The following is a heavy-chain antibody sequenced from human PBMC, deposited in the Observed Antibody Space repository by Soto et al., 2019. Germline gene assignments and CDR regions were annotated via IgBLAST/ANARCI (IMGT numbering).Heavy chain of an antibody. D-gene: IGHD1-20*01. CDR3: ARDSEVWPLPQPAAPDY. Sequence: QVQLVESGGGVVQPGRSLRLSCAASGFTFSSYGMHWVRQAPGKGLEWVAVIWYDGSNKYYADSVKGRFTISRDNSKNTLYLQMNSLRAENTAVYYCARDSEVWPLPQPAAPDYWGQGTLVTVSS. CDR2: IWYDGSNK. J-gene: IGHJ4*02. V-gene: IGHV3-33*01. CDR1: GFTFSSYG.